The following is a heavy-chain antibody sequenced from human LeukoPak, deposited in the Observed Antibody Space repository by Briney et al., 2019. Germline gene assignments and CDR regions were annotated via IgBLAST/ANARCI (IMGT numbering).Heavy chain of an antibody. CDR2: ISGSGGST. V-gene: IGHV3-23*01. J-gene: IGHJ5*02. CDR3: AKGSEVRGRLGWFDP. CDR1: GFTVSSNY. Sequence: SGGSLRLSCAASGFTVSSNYMSWVRQAPGKGLEWVSAISGSGGSTYYADSVKGRFTISRDNSKNTLYLQMNSLRAEDTAVYYCAKGSEVRGRLGWFDPWGQGTLVTVSS. D-gene: IGHD3-10*01.